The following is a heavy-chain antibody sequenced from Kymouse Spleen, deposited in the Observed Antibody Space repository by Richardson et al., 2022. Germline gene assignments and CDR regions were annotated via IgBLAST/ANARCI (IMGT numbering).Heavy chain of an antibody. Sequence: QVQLVESGGGVVQPGRSLRLSCAASGFTFSSYGMHWVRQAPGKGLEWVAVISYDGSNKYYADSVKGRFTISRDNSKNTLYLQMNSLRAEDTAVYYCAKDQGSGWSPSGNYYGMDVWGQGTTVTVSS. CDR3: AKDQGSGWSPSGNYYGMDV. J-gene: IGHJ6*02. V-gene: IGHV3-30*18. CDR2: ISYDGSNK. CDR1: GFTFSSYG. D-gene: IGHD6-19*01.